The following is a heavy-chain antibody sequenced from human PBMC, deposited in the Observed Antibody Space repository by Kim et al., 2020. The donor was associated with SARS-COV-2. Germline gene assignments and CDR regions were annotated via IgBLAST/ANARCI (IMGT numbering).Heavy chain of an antibody. Sequence: SVKGRFTISGDNSKNTLYLQMNSRRAEDTAVYYCARESYYDSSGAYYFDYWGQGTLVTVSS. V-gene: IGHV3-53*01. CDR3: ARESYYDSSGAYYFDY. J-gene: IGHJ4*02. D-gene: IGHD3-22*01.